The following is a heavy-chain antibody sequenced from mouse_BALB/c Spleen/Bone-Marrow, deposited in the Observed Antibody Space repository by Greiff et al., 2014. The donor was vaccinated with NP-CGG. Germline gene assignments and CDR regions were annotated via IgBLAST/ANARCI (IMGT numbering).Heavy chain of an antibody. CDR3: TRSRAYFRDWFAY. D-gene: IGHD2-14*01. CDR1: GHSFTGYN. Sequence: EVQLQQSGPELEKPGASVKISYKASGHSFTGYNMNWVKQSHGKSLEWIGNIDPYYGTTTFNQKFKDKATLTVDKSSSTAYMQLKSLTSEDSAVYYCTRSRAYFRDWFAYWGQGTLVTVSA. CDR2: IDPYYGTT. J-gene: IGHJ3*01. V-gene: IGHV1-39*01.